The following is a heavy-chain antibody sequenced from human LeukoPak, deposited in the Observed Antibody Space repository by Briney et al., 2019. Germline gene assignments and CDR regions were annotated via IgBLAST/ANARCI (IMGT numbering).Heavy chain of an antibody. CDR3: VKRTMAGVLERRTYYFDY. V-gene: IGHV3-23*01. CDR2: ISGSGLNA. D-gene: IGHD2-2*01. J-gene: IGHJ4*02. CDR1: GFTFSNTA. Sequence: GGSLRLSCAASGFTFSNTAMSWVRQAPGKGLEWLSIISGSGLNAYYADSVKGRFTISRDNSKSTLFLQMNSLRAEDTALYYCVKRTMAGVLERRTYYFDYWGQGSLVTVSS.